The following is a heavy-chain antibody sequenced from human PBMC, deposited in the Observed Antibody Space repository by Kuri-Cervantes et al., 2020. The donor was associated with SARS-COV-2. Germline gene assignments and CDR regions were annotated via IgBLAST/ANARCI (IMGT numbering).Heavy chain of an antibody. Sequence: GGFLRPSCAASGFTFSTYAMTWVRQAPGKGLGGVPAIGGSGGSTYYADSVQGRVTISINNSKNTLYMQMNSLRAEDTAVYYCAKWDVIVVVAAAELHYWGQGTLVTVSS. V-gene: IGHV3-23*01. CDR2: IGGSGGST. J-gene: IGHJ4*02. CDR1: GFTFSTYA. CDR3: AKWDVIVVVAAAELHY. D-gene: IGHD2-15*01.